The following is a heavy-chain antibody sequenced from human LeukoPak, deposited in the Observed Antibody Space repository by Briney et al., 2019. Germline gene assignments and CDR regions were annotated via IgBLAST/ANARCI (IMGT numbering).Heavy chain of an antibody. V-gene: IGHV4-59*12. J-gene: IGHJ5*02. CDR1: GASISSYY. CDR2: ISNSGST. D-gene: IGHD6-6*01. Sequence: SETLSLTCTVSGASISSYYWSWIRQPPGKGLEWIGYISNSGSTNCNPSLKSRVTMSVDTSKNQFSLKLSSVTAADTAVYYCTRDTPYSSSWWFDPWGQGTLVTVSS. CDR3: TRDTPYSSSWWFDP.